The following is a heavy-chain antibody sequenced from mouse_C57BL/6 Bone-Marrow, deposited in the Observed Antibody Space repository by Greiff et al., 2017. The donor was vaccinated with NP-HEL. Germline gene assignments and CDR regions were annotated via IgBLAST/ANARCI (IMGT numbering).Heavy chain of an antibody. CDR2: IYPRSGNT. V-gene: IGHV1-81*01. J-gene: IGHJ3*01. Sequence: QVQLTESGAELARPGASVKLSCKASGYTFTSYGISWVKQRPGQGLEWIGEIYPRSGNTYYNEKFKGKATLTADKSSSTAYMELRSLTSEDSAVYFGARFYDYDGPFAYWGQGTLVTVSA. D-gene: IGHD2-4*01. CDR1: GYTFTSYG. CDR3: ARFYDYDGPFAY.